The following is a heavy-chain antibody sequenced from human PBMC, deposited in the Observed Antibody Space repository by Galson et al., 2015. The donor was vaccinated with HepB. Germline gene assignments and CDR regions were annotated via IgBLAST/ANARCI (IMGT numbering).Heavy chain of an antibody. D-gene: IGHD5-12*01. Sequence: SLRLSCAASGFTFSSYSMNWVRQAPGKGLEWVSYISSSSSTIYYADSVKGRFTISRDNAKNSLYLQMNSLRAEDTAVYYCANEGYPIFFAFDIWGQGTMVTVSS. CDR1: GFTFSSYS. J-gene: IGHJ3*02. CDR2: ISSSSSTI. V-gene: IGHV3-48*01. CDR3: ANEGYPIFFAFDI.